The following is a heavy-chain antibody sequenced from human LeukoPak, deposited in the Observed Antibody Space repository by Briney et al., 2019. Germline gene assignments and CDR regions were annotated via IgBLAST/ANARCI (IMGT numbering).Heavy chain of an antibody. J-gene: IGHJ4*02. V-gene: IGHV3-74*01. D-gene: IGHD6-19*01. CDR3: ARNSGWYDY. Sequence: GGSLRLSCAASGFTFSSYWMHWVRHAPGKGLVWVSRINSDGSRPTYADSVKGRFTISRDNAKNTLYLQMNSLRAEDTAVYYCARNSGWYDYWGQGTLVTVSS. CDR2: INSDGSRP. CDR1: GFTFSSYW.